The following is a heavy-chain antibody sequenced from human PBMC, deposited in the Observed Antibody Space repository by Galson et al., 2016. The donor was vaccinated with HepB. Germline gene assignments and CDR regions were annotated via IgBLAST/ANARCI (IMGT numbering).Heavy chain of an antibody. V-gene: IGHV3-53*01. J-gene: IGHJ4*02. Sequence: SLRLSCAASGFTVGNNYMKWVRQAPGKGLEWVSLIYSGGTTYYSDSVKGRFTISRDSSKNTLYLQMNSLRVEDTATYYCARGVIVGITGDFWGQGTLVTVSS. CDR2: IYSGGTT. CDR1: GFTVGNNY. CDR3: ARGVIVGITGDF. D-gene: IGHD1-26*01.